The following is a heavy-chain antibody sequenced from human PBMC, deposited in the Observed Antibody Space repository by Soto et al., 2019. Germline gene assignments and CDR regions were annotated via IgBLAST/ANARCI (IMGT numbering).Heavy chain of an antibody. CDR1: GFTFSSYA. CDR2: ISGSGGST. V-gene: IGHV3-23*01. Sequence: GGPLRLSCAASGFTFSSYAMSWVRQAPGKGLEWVSAISGSGGSTYYADSVKGRFTISRDNSKNTLYLQMNSLRAEDTAVYYCARLPPNGAVAGTLGYYYYYMDVWGKGTTVTVSS. CDR3: ARLPPNGAVAGTLGYYYYYMDV. D-gene: IGHD6-19*01. J-gene: IGHJ6*03.